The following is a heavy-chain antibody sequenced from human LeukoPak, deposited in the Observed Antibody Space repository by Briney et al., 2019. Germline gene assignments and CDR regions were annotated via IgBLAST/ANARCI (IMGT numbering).Heavy chain of an antibody. CDR2: IYHSGST. J-gene: IGHJ4*02. V-gene: IGHV4-39*01. CDR1: GGSISSSGYY. D-gene: IGHD6-19*01. Sequence: PSETLSLTCTVSGGSISSSGYYWAWIRQPPGKGLEWIASIYHSGSTYYNPSLRSRVTISADTSKNQFSLKVSSLTAADTAVYYCARHVSGWYNFWGQGTLLTVSS. CDR3: ARHVSGWYNF.